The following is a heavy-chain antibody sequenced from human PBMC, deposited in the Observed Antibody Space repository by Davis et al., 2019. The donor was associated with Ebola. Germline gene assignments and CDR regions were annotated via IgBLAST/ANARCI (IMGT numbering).Heavy chain of an antibody. CDR1: GYTFTSYA. J-gene: IGHJ6*02. CDR3: ASSRSRGGYYYYGMDV. CDR2: INAGNGNT. V-gene: IGHV1-3*01. D-gene: IGHD2-15*01. Sequence: ASVKVSCKASGYTFTSYAMHWVRQAPGQRLEWMGWINAGNGNTKYSQKFQGRVTITRDTSASTAYMELSSLRSEDTAVYYCASSRSRGGYYYYGMDVWGQGTTVTASS.